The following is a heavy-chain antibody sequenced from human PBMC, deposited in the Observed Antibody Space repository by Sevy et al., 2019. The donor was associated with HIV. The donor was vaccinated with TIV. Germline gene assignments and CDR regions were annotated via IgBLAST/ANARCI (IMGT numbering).Heavy chain of an antibody. CDR2: ISYDGSNK. J-gene: IGHJ4*02. D-gene: IGHD5-18*01. CDR1: GFTFSSYG. CDR3: AKELTAMVLYYFDY. V-gene: IGHV3-30*18. Sequence: GGSLRLSCAASGFTFSSYGMHWVRQAPGKGLEWVEVISYDGSNKYYADSVKGRFTISRDNSKNTLYLQMNSLRAEDTAVYYCAKELTAMVLYYFDYWGQGTLVTVSS.